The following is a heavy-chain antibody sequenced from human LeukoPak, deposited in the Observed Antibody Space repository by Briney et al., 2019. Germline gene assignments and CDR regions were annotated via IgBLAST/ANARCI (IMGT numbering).Heavy chain of an antibody. D-gene: IGHD4/OR15-4a*01. CDR3: ARETLKYFDY. Sequence: GGSLRLSCAASGFTFSSYGMHWVRQAPGKGLEWVAVISYDGSNKYYADSVKGRFTISRDNAKNSLYLQMNSLRAEDTAAYYCARETLKYFDYWGQGTLVTVSS. J-gene: IGHJ4*02. CDR2: ISYDGSNK. V-gene: IGHV3-30*03. CDR1: GFTFSSYG.